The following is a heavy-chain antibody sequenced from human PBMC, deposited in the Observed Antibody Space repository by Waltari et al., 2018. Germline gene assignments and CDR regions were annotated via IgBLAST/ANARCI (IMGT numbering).Heavy chain of an antibody. CDR1: GFTVSSNY. Sequence: EVQLVETGGGLIQPGGSLRLSCAASGFTVSSNYMSWVRQAPGKGLEWVSVIYSGGSTYYADSVKGRFTISRDNSKNTLYLQMNSLRAEDTAVYYCARDRWGYYMDVWGKGTTVTVSS. D-gene: IGHD3-16*01. CDR3: ARDRWGYYMDV. CDR2: IYSGGST. J-gene: IGHJ6*03. V-gene: IGHV3-53*02.